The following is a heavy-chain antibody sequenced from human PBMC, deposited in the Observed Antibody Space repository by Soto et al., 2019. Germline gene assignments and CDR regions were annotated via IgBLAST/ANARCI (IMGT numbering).Heavy chain of an antibody. D-gene: IGHD2-21*02. CDR3: TTWLTAHFDY. Sequence: GGSLRLSCAASGFTFSSYTLNWVRRAPGKGLEWVATSSDRRTGNTHYSDSVRGRFTLSRDYSRNILFLQMDCLRADDTAPYYCTTWLTAHFDYWGRGTQVTVSS. J-gene: IGHJ4*02. CDR1: GFTFSSYT. CDR2: SSDRRTGNT. V-gene: IGHV3-23*01.